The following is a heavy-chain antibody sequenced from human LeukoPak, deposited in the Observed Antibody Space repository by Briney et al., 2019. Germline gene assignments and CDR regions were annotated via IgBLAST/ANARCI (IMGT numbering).Heavy chain of an antibody. CDR2: INQDGSEK. CDR3: VRDDYDFWSGYQRYFEF. J-gene: IGHJ4*02. Sequence: RGSLRLSCAVSGFTFSVYWMTWVRQAPGKGLEWVANINQDGSEKYYVDSVEGRFTISRDSVKNSLYLQMTSVRADDTAMYYCVRDDYDFWSGYQRYFEFWGQGTLVTVSS. CDR1: GFTFSVYW. V-gene: IGHV3-7*01. D-gene: IGHD3-3*01.